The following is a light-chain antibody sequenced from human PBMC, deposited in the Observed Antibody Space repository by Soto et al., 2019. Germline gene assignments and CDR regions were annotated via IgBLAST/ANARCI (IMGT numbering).Light chain of an antibody. V-gene: IGLV2-14*01. CDR2: DVS. CDR1: SSDVGGYNY. CDR3: SSYTSSSTLLYV. J-gene: IGLJ1*01. Sequence: QSAQTQPASVSGSPGQSITISCTETSSDVGGYNYVSWYQQHPGKAPKLMIYDVSNRPSGVSNRFSGSKSGNTASLTISGLQAEDEADYYCSSYTSSSTLLYVFGTGTKVTVL.